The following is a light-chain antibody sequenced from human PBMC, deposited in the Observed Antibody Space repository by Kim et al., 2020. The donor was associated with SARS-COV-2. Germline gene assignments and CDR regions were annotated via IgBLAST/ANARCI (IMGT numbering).Light chain of an antibody. CDR3: HSYDSSLSGSV. V-gene: IGLV1-40*01. J-gene: IGLJ3*02. CDR1: SSNIGAGYD. Sequence: QRVTISCTGSSSNIGAGYDVHWYQQLPGTAPKLLIYANTNRPSGVPDRFSGSKSGTSASLAITGLQAEDEADYYCHSYDSSLSGSVFGGGTQLTVL. CDR2: ANT.